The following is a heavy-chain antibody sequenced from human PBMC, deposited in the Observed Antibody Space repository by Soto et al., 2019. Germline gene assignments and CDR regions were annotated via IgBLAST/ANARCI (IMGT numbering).Heavy chain of an antibody. J-gene: IGHJ5*02. Sequence: GGSLRLSCAASGFTFSSYVMQWVRQVPGKGLVWVSRIQHDGTTTDYADSVKGRFAISRDNARNTLYLQMNSLRAEDTAVYYCVRDSNWSFDTWGQGTLVTVSS. CDR2: IQHDGTTT. CDR3: VRDSNWSFDT. V-gene: IGHV3-74*01. D-gene: IGHD2-8*01. CDR1: GFTFSSYV.